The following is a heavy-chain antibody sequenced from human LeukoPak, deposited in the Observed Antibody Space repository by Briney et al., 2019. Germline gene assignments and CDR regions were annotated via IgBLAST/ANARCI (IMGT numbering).Heavy chain of an antibody. V-gene: IGHV4/OR15-8*01. J-gene: IGHJ5*02. CDR2: IHDDGRT. CDR1: GGSMSDSMT. Sequence: PSETLSLTCSVSGGSMSDSMTWGCVRQPPGKGLEWLANIHDDGRTAPNPSLRSRLTISQDRSKNQFSLKVRSVTAADTAFYYCAKVLTAAGLDLWGQGILVTVSS. CDR3: AKVLTAAGLDL. D-gene: IGHD6-25*01.